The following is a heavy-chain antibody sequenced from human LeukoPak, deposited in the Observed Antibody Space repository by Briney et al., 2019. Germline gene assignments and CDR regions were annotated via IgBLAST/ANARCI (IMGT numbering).Heavy chain of an antibody. J-gene: IGHJ4*02. CDR1: GFTFTNTW. Sequence: PGGSLRLSCAASGFTFTNTWMNWVRQAPGKGLEWVGRIRSKTDGGTTDYAAPVKGRFTIPRDDSRNTLYLQLNSLKSEDTAVYYCTTVGYDSSGYYSYYFDCWGQGTLVTVSS. CDR2: IRSKTDGGTT. CDR3: TTVGYDSSGYYSYYFDC. V-gene: IGHV3-15*07. D-gene: IGHD3-22*01.